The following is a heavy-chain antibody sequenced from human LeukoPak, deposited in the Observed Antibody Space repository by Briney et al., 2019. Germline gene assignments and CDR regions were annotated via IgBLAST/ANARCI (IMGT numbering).Heavy chain of an antibody. J-gene: IGHJ4*02. CDR2: ISAFNGNT. CDR3: ARDFNYDSSGYYYFPDY. D-gene: IGHD3-22*01. Sequence: ASVKVSCKASGYTSTSYGISWVRQAPGQGLEWMGWISAFNGNTNYAQKLQGRVTMTTDTSTSTAYMELRSLRSDDTAVYYCARDFNYDSSGYYYFPDYWGQGTLVTVSS. CDR1: GYTSTSYG. V-gene: IGHV1-18*01.